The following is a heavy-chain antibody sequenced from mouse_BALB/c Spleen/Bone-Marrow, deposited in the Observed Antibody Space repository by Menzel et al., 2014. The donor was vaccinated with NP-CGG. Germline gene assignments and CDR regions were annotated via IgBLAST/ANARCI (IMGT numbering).Heavy chain of an antibody. Sequence: VQLQQSGAELVKPGASVKLSCTASGFNIKDTYLHWVKQRPEQGPEWIGRIDPANGNTEYDPKFQGKATITADTSSNTAYLQLSSLTSEDTAVYYCARRGDIYYGSSAWFAYWGQGTLVTVSA. CDR3: ARRGDIYYGSSAWFAY. D-gene: IGHD1-1*01. CDR1: GFNIKDTY. CDR2: IDPANGNT. V-gene: IGHV14-3*02. J-gene: IGHJ3*01.